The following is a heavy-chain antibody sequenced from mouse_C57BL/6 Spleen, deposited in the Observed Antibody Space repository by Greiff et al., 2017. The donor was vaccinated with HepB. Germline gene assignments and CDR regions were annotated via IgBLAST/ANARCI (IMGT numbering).Heavy chain of an antibody. CDR3: ARLNWAFAY. Sequence: VQLKESGPGLVKPSQSLSLTCSVTGYSITSGYYWNWIRQFPGNKLEWMGYISYDGSNNYNPSLKNRISITRDTSKNQFFLKLNSVTTEDTATYYCARLNWAFAYWGQGTLVTVSA. CDR2: ISYDGSN. J-gene: IGHJ3*01. V-gene: IGHV3-6*01. CDR1: GYSITSGYY. D-gene: IGHD4-1*01.